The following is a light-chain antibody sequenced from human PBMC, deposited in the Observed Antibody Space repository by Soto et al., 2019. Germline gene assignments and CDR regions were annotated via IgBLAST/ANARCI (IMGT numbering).Light chain of an antibody. V-gene: IGKV3-20*01. CDR3: QHYGSSLIT. Sequence: EIVLPLSQGTQSFSPGERVTLSCSSCQSVSSIHLAWYQQKPGQSPRLLIYGASTRATGIPDRFSGSGSGTDFTLTISRLEPEDFAVYFCQHYGSSLITFGQGTRLEIK. CDR2: GAS. CDR1: QSVSSIH. J-gene: IGKJ5*01.